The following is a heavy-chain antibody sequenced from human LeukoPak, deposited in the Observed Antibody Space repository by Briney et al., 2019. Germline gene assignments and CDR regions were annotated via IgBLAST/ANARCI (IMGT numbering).Heavy chain of an antibody. D-gene: IGHD3-9*01. Sequence: PSETLSLTCAVYGGSFGGYHWSWIRQPPGKGLEWIGEIDHRGSTNYNPSLKSRVTIPMDTSMSQFSLKLSSVTAADTAVYYCAMEDILTSEYVQHWGQGTLVTVSS. CDR1: GGSFGGYH. CDR3: AMEDILTSEYVQH. CDR2: IDHRGST. V-gene: IGHV4-34*01. J-gene: IGHJ1*01.